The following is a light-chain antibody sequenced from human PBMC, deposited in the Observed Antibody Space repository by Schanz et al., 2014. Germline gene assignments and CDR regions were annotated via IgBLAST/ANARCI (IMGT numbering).Light chain of an antibody. CDR3: CSYTGSGML. V-gene: IGLV2-14*01. CDR2: DVN. CDR1: SSDVGGYNY. Sequence: QSVLTQPASVSGSPGQSITISCTGTSSDVGGYNYVSWYQQHPGKAPKLMIYDVNNRPSGVSNRFSGSKSGNTASLAISGLQREDEADYYCCSYTGSGMLFGGGTKLTVL. J-gene: IGLJ2*01.